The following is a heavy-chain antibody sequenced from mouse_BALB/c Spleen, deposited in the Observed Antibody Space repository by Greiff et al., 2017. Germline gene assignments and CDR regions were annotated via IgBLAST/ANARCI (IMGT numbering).Heavy chain of an antibody. D-gene: IGHD2-3*01. Sequence: EVQLQESGPGLVKPSQSLSLTCTVTGYSITSDYAWNWIRQFPGNKLEWMGYISYSGSTSYNPSLKSRISITRDTSKNQFFLQLNSVTTEDTATYYCAYDGYSAWFAYWGQGTLVTVSA. J-gene: IGHJ3*01. CDR3: AYDGYSAWFAY. CDR1: GYSITSDYA. CDR2: ISYSGST. V-gene: IGHV3-2*02.